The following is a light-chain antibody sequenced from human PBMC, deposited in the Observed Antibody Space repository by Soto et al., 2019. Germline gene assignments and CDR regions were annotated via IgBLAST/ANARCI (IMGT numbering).Light chain of an antibody. J-gene: IGLJ2*01. CDR2: EVS. CDR1: SSDVGGYNY. V-gene: IGLV2-8*01. Sequence: QSVLTQPPSASGSPGQSVTISCIGTSSDVGGYNYVSWYQQHPGKAPKLMIYEVSKRPSGVPDRFSGSKSGNTASLTVSGLQAEDEADDYCSSYAASNNLGVFGGGTKLTVL. CDR3: SSYAASNNLGV.